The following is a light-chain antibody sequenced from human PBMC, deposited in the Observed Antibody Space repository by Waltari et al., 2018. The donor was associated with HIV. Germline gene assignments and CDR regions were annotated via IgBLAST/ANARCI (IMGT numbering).Light chain of an antibody. CDR3: QAWDSSTVI. Sequence: SYDLTQPPSVSVSPAQTANITRSGGTLGRNYASWYQQKPGQSPILVIFQDRKRPSGIPERFSGSSSGNIATLTISGTQAVDEADYFCQAWDSSTVIFGGGTKLTVL. V-gene: IGLV3-1*01. J-gene: IGLJ2*01. CDR1: TLGRNY. CDR2: QDR.